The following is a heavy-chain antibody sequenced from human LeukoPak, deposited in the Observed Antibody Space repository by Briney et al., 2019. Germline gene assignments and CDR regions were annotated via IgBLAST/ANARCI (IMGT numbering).Heavy chain of an antibody. CDR2: ISAYNGNT. D-gene: IGHD3-10*01. V-gene: IGHV1-18*01. CDR1: GYTFTSYG. J-gene: IGHJ4*02. Sequence: GASVKVSCKASGYTFTSYGISWVRQAPGQGLEWMGWISAYNGNTNYAQKLQGRVTMTTDTSTSTVYMELSSLRSEDTAVYYCARDQASGSYWSPEDYWGQGTLVTVSS. CDR3: ARDQASGSYWSPEDY.